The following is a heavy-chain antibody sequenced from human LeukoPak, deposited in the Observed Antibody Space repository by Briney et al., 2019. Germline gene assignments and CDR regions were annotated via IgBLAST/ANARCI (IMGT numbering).Heavy chain of an antibody. V-gene: IGHV3-23*01. D-gene: IGHD2-15*01. J-gene: IGHJ4*02. CDR1: GFTFSAYG. CDR3: AKDQLNRFCSGGSCSITHDY. CDR2: ITGSGYST. Sequence: PGGSLRLSCAASGFTFSAYGMSWVRQVPGTGLEWVSGITGSGYSTYYADSVKGRFTISRDNSKNTLYLQMNSLRAEDTAVYYCAKDQLNRFCSGGSCSITHDYWGQGTLVTVSS.